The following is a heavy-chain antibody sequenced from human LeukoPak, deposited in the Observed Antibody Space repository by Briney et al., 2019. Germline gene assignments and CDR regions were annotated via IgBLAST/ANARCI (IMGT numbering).Heavy chain of an antibody. CDR1: GFSFSDYW. CDR3: ARGGYSGSYYRSS. D-gene: IGHD6-25*01. Sequence: GGSLRLSCAASGFSFSDYWMHWVRQAPGKGPEWLSRTSKDGSDTFYADAAKGRFTASRDNAKNTVYLQVTNVSPEDTAVYYCARGGYSGSYYRSSWGQGTLVTVAS. V-gene: IGHV3-74*01. CDR2: TSKDGSDT. J-gene: IGHJ4*02.